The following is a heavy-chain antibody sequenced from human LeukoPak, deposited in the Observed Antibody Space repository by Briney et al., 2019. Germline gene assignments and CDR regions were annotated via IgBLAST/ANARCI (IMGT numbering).Heavy chain of an antibody. CDR2: ISGTGGST. V-gene: IGHV3-23*01. CDR3: ARKGVRYFDLDY. D-gene: IGHD3-9*01. CDR1: GFTFSNYA. Sequence: GGSLRLSCAASGFTFSNYAMSWVRQAPGKGLEWVSSISGTGGSTYYADSVKGRFTISRDNSKNTLYLQMNTLRVEDTAVYYCARKGVRYFDLDYWGQGTLVTVSS. J-gene: IGHJ4*02.